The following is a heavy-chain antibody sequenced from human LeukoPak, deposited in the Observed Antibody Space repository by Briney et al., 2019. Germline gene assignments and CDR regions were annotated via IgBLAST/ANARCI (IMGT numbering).Heavy chain of an antibody. CDR1: GGSFSGYY. Sequence: SETLSLTCAVYGGSFSGYYWNWIRQPLGKGLEWIGYIYYSGSTNYNPSLKSRVTISVDTSKNQFSLRLTSVTAADTAVYYCAGGYCSGGTCYDYYAMDVWGQGTTVTVSS. J-gene: IGHJ6*02. CDR3: AGGYCSGGTCYDYYAMDV. CDR2: IYYSGST. V-gene: IGHV4-59*01. D-gene: IGHD2-15*01.